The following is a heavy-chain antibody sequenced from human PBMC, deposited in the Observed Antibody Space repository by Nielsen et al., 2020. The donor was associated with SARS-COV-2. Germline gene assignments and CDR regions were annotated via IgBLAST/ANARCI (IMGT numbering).Heavy chain of an antibody. D-gene: IGHD3-22*01. J-gene: IGHJ4*02. V-gene: IGHV1-46*01. Sequence: WVRQAPGQGLEWMGIINPSGDSTRYAQKFQGRVTMTSDTSTSTVYMELSSLRSEDTALYYCARDANHYYYHSSDYWYYFDYWGQGTLVTVSS. CDR2: INPSGDST. CDR3: ARDANHYYYHSSDYWYYFDY.